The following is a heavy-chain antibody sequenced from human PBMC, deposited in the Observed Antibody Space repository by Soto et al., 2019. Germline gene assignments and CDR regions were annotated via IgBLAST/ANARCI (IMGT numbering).Heavy chain of an antibody. Sequence: TSETLSLTCAVSGGSISSGGYSWSCIRQPPGKGLEWIGYIYHSGSTYYNPSLKSRVTISVDRSKNQFSLKLSSVTAADTAVYYCARVRMARVLDYWGQGTLVTVS. V-gene: IGHV4-30-2*01. D-gene: IGHD5-12*01. J-gene: IGHJ4*02. CDR1: GGSISSGGYS. CDR2: IYHSGST. CDR3: ARVRMARVLDY.